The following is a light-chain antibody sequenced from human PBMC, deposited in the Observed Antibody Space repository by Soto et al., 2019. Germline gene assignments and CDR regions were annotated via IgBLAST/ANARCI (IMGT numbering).Light chain of an antibody. V-gene: IGLV7-46*01. CDR1: TGAVTSGHY. CDR3: LLCYCFTHVV. Sequence: QAVVTQEPSLTVSPGGTVTLTCGSSTGAVTSGHYPYWFQQKPGQAPRRLIYDTNNKHSWTPARFSGSLLGGKAALTLSGAQPEDEAEYYCLLCYCFTHVVFGGGTKVTVL. J-gene: IGLJ2*01. CDR2: DTN.